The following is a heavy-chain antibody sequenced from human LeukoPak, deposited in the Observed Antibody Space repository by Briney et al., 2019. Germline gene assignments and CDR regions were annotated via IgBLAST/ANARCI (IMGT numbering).Heavy chain of an antibody. D-gene: IGHD3-22*01. Sequence: SQTLSLTCTVSGGSISSGSYYWSWIRQPAGEGLEWIGRIYTSGSTNYNPSLKSRVTISVDTSKNQFSLKLSSVTAADTAVYYCARDVHYYDSSGYFLDAFDIWGQGTMVTVSS. J-gene: IGHJ3*02. CDR3: ARDVHYYDSSGYFLDAFDI. CDR1: GGSISSGSYY. CDR2: IYTSGST. V-gene: IGHV4-61*02.